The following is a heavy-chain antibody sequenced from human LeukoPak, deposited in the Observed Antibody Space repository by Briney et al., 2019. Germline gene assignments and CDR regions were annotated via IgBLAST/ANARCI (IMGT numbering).Heavy chain of an antibody. CDR1: GDSINSTTYS. Sequence: SETLSLTCTVSGDSINSTTYSWGWIRQPSGKGLEWIGRIYSSGSAYYNPSLKSRVTMSVDTSKNQFSLKLTSVTAADTAVYYCARLLVADFDSWGQGTLVTVSS. CDR3: ARLLVADFDS. J-gene: IGHJ4*02. V-gene: IGHV4-39*01. CDR2: IYSSGSA. D-gene: IGHD2-15*01.